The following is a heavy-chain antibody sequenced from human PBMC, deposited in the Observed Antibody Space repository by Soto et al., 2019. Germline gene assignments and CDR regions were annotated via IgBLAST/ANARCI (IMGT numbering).Heavy chain of an antibody. D-gene: IGHD2-2*01. CDR2: IIPIFGTA. V-gene: IGHV1-69*01. CDR3: ARVGYCSSTSCQGNWFDP. J-gene: IGHJ5*02. Sequence: QVQLVQSGAEVKKPGSSVKVSCKASGGTFSSYAISWVRQAPGQGLEWMGGIIPIFGTANYAQKFQGRVTSPADESTSTAYMEMSSLRSEDTAVYYCARVGYCSSTSCQGNWFDPWGQGTLVTVSS. CDR1: GGTFSSYA.